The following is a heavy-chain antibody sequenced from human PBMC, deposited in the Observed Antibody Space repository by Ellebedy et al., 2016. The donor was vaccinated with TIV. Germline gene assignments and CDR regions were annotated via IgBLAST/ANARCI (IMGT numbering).Heavy chain of an antibody. D-gene: IGHD4-17*01. J-gene: IGHJ2*01. Sequence: GESLKISCSASGFAFTTNWMTWVRQAPGKGLEWVANINEDGTKKHYVDSVKGRFTISRDNAGNSLYLQMNSLGAEDTAVYYCARAIYGASYLWGRGTLVTVSS. CDR2: INEDGTKK. CDR1: GFAFTTNW. V-gene: IGHV3-7*01. CDR3: ARAIYGASYL.